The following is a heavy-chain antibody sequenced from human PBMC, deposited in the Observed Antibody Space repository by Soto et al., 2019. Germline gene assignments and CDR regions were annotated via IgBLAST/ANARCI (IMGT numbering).Heavy chain of an antibody. CDR3: GRGRYCSGGSCDYYFYYYYMDV. CDR2: INHSGST. Sequence: QVQLQQWGAGLLKPSETLSLTCAVYGGSFSGYYWSWIRQPPGTGLERIGEINHSGSTNYNPSLRSRVTISGAKSTNPFLLKLSSVTAAYTALYYCGRGRYCSGGSCDYYFYYYYMDVWGEGTKVTVSS. V-gene: IGHV4-34*01. CDR1: GGSFSGYY. D-gene: IGHD2-15*01. J-gene: IGHJ6*03.